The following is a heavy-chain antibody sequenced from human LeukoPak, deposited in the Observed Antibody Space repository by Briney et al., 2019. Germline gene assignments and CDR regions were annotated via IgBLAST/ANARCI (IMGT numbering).Heavy chain of an antibody. V-gene: IGHV1-2*06. CDR2: INTKSGDT. Sequence: ASVKVSCKASGYTFTDYYVHWVRQAPGQGLEWMGRINTKSGDTNAAQRFQGRVTMTRVTSITTAYLELSRLRSDDTAVYYCARDELYNGYYSVKYHYNGMDVWGQGTTVTVSS. J-gene: IGHJ6*02. CDR1: GYTFTDYY. D-gene: IGHD3-3*01. CDR3: ARDELYNGYYSVKYHYNGMDV.